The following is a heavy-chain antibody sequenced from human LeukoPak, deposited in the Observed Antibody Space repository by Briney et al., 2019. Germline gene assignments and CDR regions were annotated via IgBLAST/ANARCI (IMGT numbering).Heavy chain of an antibody. CDR2: INPSGGST. CDR3: ASNGYCSGGSCYLLDY. Sequence: ASVKVSCKASGYTFTSYYMHWVRQAPGQGLEWMGIINPSGGSTSYAQKFQGRVTMTRDTSTSTVYMELSGLRSEDTAVYYCASNGYCSGGSCYLLDYWGQGTLVTVSS. CDR1: GYTFTSYY. V-gene: IGHV1-46*01. J-gene: IGHJ4*02. D-gene: IGHD2-15*01.